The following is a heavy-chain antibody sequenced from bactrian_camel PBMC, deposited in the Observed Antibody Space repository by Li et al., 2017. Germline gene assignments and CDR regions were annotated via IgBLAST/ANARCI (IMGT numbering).Heavy chain of an antibody. J-gene: IGHJ4*01. Sequence: VQLVESGGGSVQTGGSLRLSCVVSGHSRGSNCVGWYRLPPGRAPAEREGIAAIRRDGGETWYAASAKGRFTISQDNGKNTVTLQMNSLKPEDTAMYYCKAESLCRFLDRLPPKPVTYWGQGTQVTVS. CDR2: IRRDGGET. CDR1: GHSRGSNC. CDR3: KAESLCRFLDRLPPKPVTY. V-gene: IGHV3S53*01.